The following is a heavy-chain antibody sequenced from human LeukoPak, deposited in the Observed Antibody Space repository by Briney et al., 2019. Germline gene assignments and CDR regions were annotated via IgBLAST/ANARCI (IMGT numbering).Heavy chain of an antibody. Sequence: PGGSLRLSCAASGFTVSSKYMSWVRQAPGKGLEWVALTYTDGSAHYADSVKGRLTISRDNSKNTLFLQLNSLRAEDSALYYCAGGYTYTHSALWPFDIWGRGTMVTVSS. V-gene: IGHV3-53*01. CDR1: GFTVSSKY. D-gene: IGHD6-13*01. CDR3: AGGYTYTHSALWPFDI. J-gene: IGHJ3*02. CDR2: TYTDGSA.